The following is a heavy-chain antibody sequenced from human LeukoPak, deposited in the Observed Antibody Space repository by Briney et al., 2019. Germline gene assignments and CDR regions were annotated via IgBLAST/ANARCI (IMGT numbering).Heavy chain of an antibody. J-gene: IGHJ6*03. CDR2: INLRGSN. D-gene: IGHD2-15*01. CDR3: ARGHGYCSGGSCYSLARSYYYYYMDV. Sequence: SETLSLTCAVYGGSFSGYYWSWIRQPPGKGLEWIGEINLRGSNNYNPPLKSRVTISVDTSKNQFSLKLSSVTAADTAVYYCARGHGYCSGGSCYSLARSYYYYYMDVWGKGTTVTVSS. V-gene: IGHV4-34*01. CDR1: GGSFSGYY.